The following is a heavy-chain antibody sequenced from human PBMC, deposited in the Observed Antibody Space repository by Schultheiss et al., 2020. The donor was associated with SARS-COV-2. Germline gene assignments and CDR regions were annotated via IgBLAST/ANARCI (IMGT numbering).Heavy chain of an antibody. V-gene: IGHV4-4*07. CDR1: GGSISSYY. D-gene: IGHD1-26*01. J-gene: IGHJ4*02. Sequence: SETLSLTCTVSGGSISSYYWSWIRQPAGKGLGWIGRIYTSGSTNYNPSLKSRVTISVDTSKNQFSLKLSSVTAADTAVYYCATSLSGSYSLWGQGTLVTVSS. CDR3: ATSLSGSYSL. CDR2: IYTSGST.